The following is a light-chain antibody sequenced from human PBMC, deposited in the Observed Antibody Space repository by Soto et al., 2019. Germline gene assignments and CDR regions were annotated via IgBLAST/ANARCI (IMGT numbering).Light chain of an antibody. CDR1: QRVSSSY. V-gene: IGKV3-20*01. Sequence: EIVLTQSPGTLSLSPGESATLSCRASQRVSSSYLAWYQQTPGQAPRLIMYGASSRATGIPDRFSGSGSGTDFTLTISRLEPEDFAVYYCQQYGDSLGTFGQGTKVDIK. CDR3: QQYGDSLGT. J-gene: IGKJ1*01. CDR2: GAS.